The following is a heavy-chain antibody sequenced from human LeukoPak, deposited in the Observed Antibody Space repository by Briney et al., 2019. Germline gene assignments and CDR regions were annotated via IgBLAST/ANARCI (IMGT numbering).Heavy chain of an antibody. CDR3: ARREYSSSSDY. CDR1: GFTFNSYA. V-gene: IGHV3-23*01. D-gene: IGHD6-6*01. J-gene: IGHJ4*02. Sequence: GGSLRLSCAASGFTFNSYAMTWVRQAPGKGLEWVSTISGLGGNTNYADSVKGRFTISRDNAENTLYLQMNSLRAEDTAVYYCARREYSSSSDYWGQGTLVSVSS. CDR2: ISGLGGNT.